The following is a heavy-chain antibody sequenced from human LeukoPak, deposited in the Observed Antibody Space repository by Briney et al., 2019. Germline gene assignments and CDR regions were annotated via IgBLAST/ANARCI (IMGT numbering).Heavy chain of an antibody. CDR1: GFTFSIYA. CDR2: ISGSGGTA. D-gene: IGHD3-9*01. CDR3: ARVEGHYDILTGPYGWFDP. J-gene: IGHJ5*02. Sequence: GGSLRLSCAASGFTFSIYAMSWVRQAPEKGLEWVSAISGSGGTAYYADPVKGRFTISRDNSKNTLYLQVNSLRAEDTAVYYCARVEGHYDILTGPYGWFDPWGQGTLVTVSS. V-gene: IGHV3-23*01.